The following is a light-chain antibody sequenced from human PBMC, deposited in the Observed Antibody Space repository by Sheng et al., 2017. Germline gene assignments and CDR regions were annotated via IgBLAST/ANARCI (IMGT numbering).Light chain of an antibody. Sequence: SYELRQPPSVSVSPGQTARITCSGDALPNQFGFWYQQRPGQAPVLMIYKDTERPSGIPERFSGSSSGTTVTLTISGVQAGDEADYYCQSADITGNYVVFGGGTKLTVL. CDR2: KDT. CDR3: QSADITGNYVV. CDR1: ALPNQF. J-gene: IGLJ2*01. V-gene: IGLV3-25*03.